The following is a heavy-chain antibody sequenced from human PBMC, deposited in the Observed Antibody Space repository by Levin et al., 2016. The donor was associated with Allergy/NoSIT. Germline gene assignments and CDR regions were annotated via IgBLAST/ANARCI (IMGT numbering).Heavy chain of an antibody. CDR3: ARAPGPFGPGDYFDY. J-gene: IGHJ4*02. V-gene: IGHV4-4*02. D-gene: IGHD3-10*01. CDR2: IYHNGST. Sequence: WIRQPPGKGLEWLVEIYHNGSTNYNPSLKSRVTISVDKSKNQFSLKLSSVTAADTAVYYCARAPGPFGPGDYFDYWGQGTRVTVSS.